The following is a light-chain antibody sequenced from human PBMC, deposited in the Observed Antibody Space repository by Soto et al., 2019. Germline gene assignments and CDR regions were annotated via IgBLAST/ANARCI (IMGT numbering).Light chain of an antibody. CDR2: GAS. Sequence: EIVFXXXXGXXXXXGGEGAGXSCMASQSVSSSYLAWYQQKPGQAPRLLIYGASSRATGIPDRFSGSGSGTDFTLTISRLEPEDFAVYYCQQFGSSPWTFGQGTKVDIK. J-gene: IGKJ1*01. CDR3: QQFGSSPWT. CDR1: QSVSSSY. V-gene: IGKV3-20*01.